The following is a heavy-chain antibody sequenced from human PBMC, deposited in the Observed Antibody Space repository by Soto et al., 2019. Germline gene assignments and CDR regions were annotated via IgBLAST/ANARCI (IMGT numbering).Heavy chain of an antibody. Sequence: QVQLVESGGGLVKPGGSLRLSCAGSGFTFSDYDMSWIRHVAGKGLEWVAYISSTSLQTNYAASVRGRFTISRYNAKHSLYLQMNSLRAEDRALYYCAGAHLAVADRVDYWGQGTLVTVSS. J-gene: IGHJ4*02. CDR1: GFTFSDYD. D-gene: IGHD6-19*01. V-gene: IGHV3-11*05. CDR2: ISSTSLQT. CDR3: AGAHLAVADRVDY.